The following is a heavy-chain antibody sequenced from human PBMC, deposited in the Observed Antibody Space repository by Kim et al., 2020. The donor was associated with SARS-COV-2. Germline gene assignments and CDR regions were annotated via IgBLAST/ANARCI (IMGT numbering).Heavy chain of an antibody. V-gene: IGHV4-59*01. J-gene: IGHJ4*02. D-gene: IGHD2-2*01. CDR1: GVSISNNY. Sequence: SETLSLTCTVSGVSISNNYWSWLRQPPGKGLEWIGVIHYTGSTTSNPSLKSRITISIDTSKNQFSLKLTSLTAADTAIYYCARGLVGSTSSYWGQGTLVT. CDR3: ARGLVGSTSSY. CDR2: IHYTGST.